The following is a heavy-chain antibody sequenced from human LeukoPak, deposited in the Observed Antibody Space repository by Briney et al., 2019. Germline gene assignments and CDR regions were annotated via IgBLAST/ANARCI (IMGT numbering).Heavy chain of an antibody. D-gene: IGHD6-13*01. CDR1: GFTFSSYG. CDR3: AREYSSSWYTLPYFDY. V-gene: IGHV3-33*01. Sequence: GGSLRLSCAASGFTFSSYGMHWVRQAPGKGLEWVAVIWYDGSNKDYADSVKGRFTISRDNSKNTLYLQMNSLRAEDTAVYYCAREYSSSWYTLPYFDYWGQGTLVTVSS. J-gene: IGHJ4*02. CDR2: IWYDGSNK.